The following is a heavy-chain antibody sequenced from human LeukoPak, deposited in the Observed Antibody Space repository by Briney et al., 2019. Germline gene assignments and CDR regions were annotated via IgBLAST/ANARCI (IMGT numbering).Heavy chain of an antibody. Sequence: GGSLRLSCAASGFTFRNAWMSWVRQAPGKGPEWVGRIKSKTDGGTTDYAAPVKGRFTISRDDSKNTLYLHMNSLKTEDSAVYYCTTEIYDFWNGYWFDPWGQGTLVTVSS. CDR1: GFTFRNAW. J-gene: IGHJ5*02. D-gene: IGHD3-3*01. CDR3: TTEIYDFWNGYWFDP. CDR2: IKSKTDGGTT. V-gene: IGHV3-15*01.